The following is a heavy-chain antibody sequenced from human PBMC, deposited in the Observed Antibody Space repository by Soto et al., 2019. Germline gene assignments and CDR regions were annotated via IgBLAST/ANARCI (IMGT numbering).Heavy chain of an antibody. CDR1: GGSFSCYY. V-gene: IGHV4-34*01. CDR3: ARXLGYCSSTSCSANWFDP. J-gene: IGHJ5*02. Sequence: PSETLSLTCAVYGGSFSCYYWSWIRQPPGKGLEWIGEINHSGSTNYNPSLKSRVTISVDTSKNQFSLKLSSVTAADTAVYYCARXLGYCSSTSCSANWFDPWGQGTLVTVSS. D-gene: IGHD2-2*03. CDR2: INHSGST.